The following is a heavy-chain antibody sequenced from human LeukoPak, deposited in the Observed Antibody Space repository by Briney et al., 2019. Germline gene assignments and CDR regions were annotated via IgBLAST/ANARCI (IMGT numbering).Heavy chain of an antibody. J-gene: IGHJ4*02. V-gene: IGHV4-34*01. CDR2: INHSGST. Sequence: SDTLSLTCAVYGGSFSGYYWSWIRQPPGKGLEWIGEINHSGSTNYNPSLKSRVTISVDTSKNQFSLKLSSVTAADTAVYYCARDTYYDILTGYFFDYWGQGTLVTVSS. D-gene: IGHD3-9*01. CDR1: GGSFSGYY. CDR3: ARDTYYDILTGYFFDY.